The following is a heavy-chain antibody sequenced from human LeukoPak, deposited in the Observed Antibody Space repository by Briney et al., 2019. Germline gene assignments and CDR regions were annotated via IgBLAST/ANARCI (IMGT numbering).Heavy chain of an antibody. CDR1: GGSFSGYY. Sequence: SETLSLTCAVYGGSFSGYYWSWIRQPPGKGLEWIGEINHSGSTNYNPSLKSRVTISVDTSKNQVSLKLSSVTAADTAVYYCANIGTTEIDYWGQETLVTVSS. CDR2: INHSGST. J-gene: IGHJ4*02. V-gene: IGHV4-34*01. D-gene: IGHD2/OR15-2a*01. CDR3: ANIGTTEIDY.